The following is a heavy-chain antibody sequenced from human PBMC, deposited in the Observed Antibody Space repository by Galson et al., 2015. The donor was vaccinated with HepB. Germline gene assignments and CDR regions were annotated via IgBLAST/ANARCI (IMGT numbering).Heavy chain of an antibody. CDR2: INRDGSST. V-gene: IGHV3-74*01. Sequence: SLRLSCAASGFTFSTHWMHWVRQAPGKGLVWVSRINRDGSSTSYADSVKGRFTISRDNAKNTVSLQMNSLRAEDTAVYYCAGGYGDYTWFDPWGQGTLVTVSS. D-gene: IGHD4-17*01. CDR1: GFTFSTHW. J-gene: IGHJ5*02. CDR3: AGGYGDYTWFDP.